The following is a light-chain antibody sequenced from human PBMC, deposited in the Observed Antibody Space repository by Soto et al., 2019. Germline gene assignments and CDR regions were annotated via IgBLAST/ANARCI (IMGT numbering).Light chain of an antibody. V-gene: IGKV3-20*01. J-gene: IGKJ2*01. CDR2: GAS. CDR1: QSVASSH. CDR3: HHYCSCPPYT. Sequence: EIVLTQSPGTLSLSPGEIATLSCRASQSVASSHIAWYRQKPGQAPWLLIYGASNRATGIPDRFSGSGSGTYFALTISSLEAEDSAVYYCHHYCSCPPYTFGQGTKLKIK.